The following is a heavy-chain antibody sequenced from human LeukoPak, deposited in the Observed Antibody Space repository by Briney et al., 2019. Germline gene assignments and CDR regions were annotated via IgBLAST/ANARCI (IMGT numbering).Heavy chain of an antibody. Sequence: SENLSLTCTVSGGSISSYYWSWIRQPPGKGLEWIGYIHYSGSTNYNPSLKSRVTISVDTSKNQFSLKLSSVTAADTAVYYCARAGHCSGGSCYYFDYWGQGTLVTVSS. CDR1: GGSISSYY. CDR3: ARAGHCSGGSCYYFDY. V-gene: IGHV4-59*01. D-gene: IGHD2-15*01. CDR2: IHYSGST. J-gene: IGHJ4*02.